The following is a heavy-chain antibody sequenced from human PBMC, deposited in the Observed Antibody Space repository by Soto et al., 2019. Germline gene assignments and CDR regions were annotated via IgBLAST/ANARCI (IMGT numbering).Heavy chain of an antibody. Sequence: ASETLSLTCTVSGDSISSSYWSWIRQPPGKGLEWIGYVYSGGTNYNPSLKSRVTISVDTSKSQFSLKLSSVTAADTAVYYCARDRKPSEWLGINYWSQGTLVTVSS. CDR1: GDSISSSY. J-gene: IGHJ4*02. D-gene: IGHD6-19*01. V-gene: IGHV4-59*01. CDR2: VYSGGT. CDR3: ARDRKPSEWLGINY.